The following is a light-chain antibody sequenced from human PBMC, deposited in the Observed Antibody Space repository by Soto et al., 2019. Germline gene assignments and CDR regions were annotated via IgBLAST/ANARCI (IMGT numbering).Light chain of an antibody. CDR3: QQYNSYSMYT. CDR1: QNVNTW. CDR2: KAS. J-gene: IGKJ2*01. V-gene: IGKV1-5*03. Sequence: DIQMTQSPSTLSASVGDTVTITCRASQNVNTWLAWYQQKPGKAPKLLIYKASSLESGVPSRFSGSGYGTEFTLTIISLQPDDFATYYCQQYNSYSMYTFGQGTKLEIK.